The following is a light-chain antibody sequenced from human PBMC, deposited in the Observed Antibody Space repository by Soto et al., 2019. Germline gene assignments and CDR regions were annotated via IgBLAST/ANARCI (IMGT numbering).Light chain of an antibody. V-gene: IGLV2-8*01. Sequence: QSVLTQPPPASGSPGQSVTISCTGTSSDVGAYKYVSWYQQYPGKAPKLMIYEVSKRPSGVPDRFSGSKSGNTASLTVSGLQAEDEADYYCTSYVGSDIWVFGGGTKLTVL. J-gene: IGLJ3*02. CDR1: SSDVGAYKY. CDR2: EVS. CDR3: TSYVGSDIWV.